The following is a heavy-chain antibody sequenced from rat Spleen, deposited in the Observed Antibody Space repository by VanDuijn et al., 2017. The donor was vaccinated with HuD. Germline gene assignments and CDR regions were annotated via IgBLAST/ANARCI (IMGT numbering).Heavy chain of an antibody. CDR3: TTKAD. CDR2: IFISGGAT. V-gene: IGHV5-25*01. Sequence: EVELVESGGGFVQPGGSMKLSCAASGFTFSDFVMAWVRQAPTKGLEWVASIFISGGATYYRDSVKGRFTISRDDAKSTLYLQMDSLRSEDTATYYCTTKADWGQGVMVTVSS. J-gene: IGHJ2*01. CDR1: GFTFSDFV.